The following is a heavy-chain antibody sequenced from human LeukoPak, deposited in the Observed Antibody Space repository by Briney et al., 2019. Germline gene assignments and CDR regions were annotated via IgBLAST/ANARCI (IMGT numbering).Heavy chain of an antibody. Sequence: GGSLRLSCAASGFTFSSYSMNWVRQAPGRGLEWVSSISSSSSYIYYADSVKGRFTISRDNAKNSLYLQMNSLRAEDTAVYYCARDGPQYSSSFFDYWGQGTLVTVSS. CDR1: GFTFSSYS. J-gene: IGHJ4*02. V-gene: IGHV3-21*01. CDR2: ISSSSSYI. CDR3: ARDGPQYSSSFFDY. D-gene: IGHD6-6*01.